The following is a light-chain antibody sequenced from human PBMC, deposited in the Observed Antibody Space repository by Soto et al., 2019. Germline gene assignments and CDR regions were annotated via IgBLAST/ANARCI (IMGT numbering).Light chain of an antibody. Sequence: QSVLTQPASVSGSPRQSITISCTGASSDVGGYTYVSWYQQHPGKAPKLMIYEVNNRPSGVSNRFSGSKSGNTASLTISGLQAEDEADYYCSSYTSSSTIYVFGNGTKVTV. CDR1: SSDVGGYTY. CDR3: SSYTSSSTIYV. CDR2: EVN. J-gene: IGLJ1*01. V-gene: IGLV2-14*01.